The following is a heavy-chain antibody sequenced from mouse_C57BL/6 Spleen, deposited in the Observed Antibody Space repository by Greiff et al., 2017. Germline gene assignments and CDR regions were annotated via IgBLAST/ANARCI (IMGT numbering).Heavy chain of an antibody. CDR3: ASKYYGSSGPAWFAY. CDR1: GYSFTGYY. V-gene: IGHV1-42*01. CDR2: INPSTGGT. Sequence: VQLQQSGPELVKPGASVKISCKASGYSFTGYYMNWVKQSPEKSLEWIGEINPSTGGTTYNQKFKAKATLTVDKSSSTAYMQLKSLTSEDSAVYYCASKYYGSSGPAWFAYWGQGTLVTVSA. J-gene: IGHJ3*01. D-gene: IGHD1-1*01.